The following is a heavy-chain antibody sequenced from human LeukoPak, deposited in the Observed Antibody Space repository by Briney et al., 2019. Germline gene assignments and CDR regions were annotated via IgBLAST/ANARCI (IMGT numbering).Heavy chain of an antibody. D-gene: IGHD1-26*01. CDR1: GFTFSDYY. J-gene: IGHJ4*02. V-gene: IGHV3-11*01. CDR2: ISSSGSTI. Sequence: GGSLRLSCAASGFTFSDYYMSWLRQAPGKGLEWVSYISSSGSTIYYADSVKGRFTISRDNAKNSLYLQMNSLRAEDTAVYYCARRVGAFIGEYYFDYWGQGTLVTVSS. CDR3: ARRVGAFIGEYYFDY.